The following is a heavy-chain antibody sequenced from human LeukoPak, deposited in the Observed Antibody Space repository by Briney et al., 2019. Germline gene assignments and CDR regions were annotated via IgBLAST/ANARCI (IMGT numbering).Heavy chain of an antibody. D-gene: IGHD6-19*01. Sequence: ASVKDSCTASGYTFTSYYIHWVRQAPGQGLEWMGIINPSGGSTSYAQKFQGRVTMTRDTSTSTVYMELSSLRSEDTAVYYCARDSGWWMFDYWGQGTLVTVSS. J-gene: IGHJ4*02. CDR2: INPSGGST. CDR1: GYTFTSYY. V-gene: IGHV1-46*01. CDR3: ARDSGWWMFDY.